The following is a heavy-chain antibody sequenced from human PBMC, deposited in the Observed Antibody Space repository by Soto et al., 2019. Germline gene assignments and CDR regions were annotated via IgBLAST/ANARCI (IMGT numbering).Heavy chain of an antibody. CDR3: AKDSPVGSMDV. CDR2: ISWNSGSI. CDR1: GFTFDDYA. Sequence: LSLTCAASGFTFDDYAMHWVRQAPGKGLEWVSGISWNSGSIGYADSVKGRFTISRDNAKNSLYLQMNSLRAEDTALYYCAKDSPVGSMDVWGKGTTVTVSS. J-gene: IGHJ6*03. D-gene: IGHD2-15*01. V-gene: IGHV3-9*01.